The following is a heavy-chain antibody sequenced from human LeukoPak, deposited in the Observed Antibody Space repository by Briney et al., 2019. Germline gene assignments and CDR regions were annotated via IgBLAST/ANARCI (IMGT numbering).Heavy chain of an antibody. Sequence: GGSLRLSCAASGFTFSSYWMLWVRHAPGKGLVWVSRINSDGSTTTYADSVKGRFTISRDNAKNTLYLQMNSLRAEDTAVYYCAREGYSPRDGYNFNFDYWGQGTLVTVSS. CDR2: INSDGSTT. V-gene: IGHV3-74*01. J-gene: IGHJ4*02. CDR1: GFTFSSYW. CDR3: AREGYSPRDGYNFNFDY. D-gene: IGHD5-24*01.